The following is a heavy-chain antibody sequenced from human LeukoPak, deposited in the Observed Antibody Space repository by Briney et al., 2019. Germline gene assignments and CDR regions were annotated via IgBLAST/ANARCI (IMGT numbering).Heavy chain of an antibody. CDR2: IYYSGST. J-gene: IGHJ6*02. CDR3: ARQEYYDSSGYYWLPGYYYYYGMDV. D-gene: IGHD3-22*01. V-gene: IGHV4-39*01. Sequence: SETLSLTCTVSGGSISSSSYYWGWIRQPPGKGLEWIGSIYYSGSTYYNPSLKSRVTISVDTSKNQFSLKLSSVTAADTAVYYCARQEYYDSSGYYWLPGYYYYYGMDVWGQGTTVTVSS. CDR1: GGSISSSSYY.